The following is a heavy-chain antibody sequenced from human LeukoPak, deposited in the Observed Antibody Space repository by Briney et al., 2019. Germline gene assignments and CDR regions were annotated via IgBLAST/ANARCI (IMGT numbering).Heavy chain of an antibody. CDR2: MNPNSGDT. Sequence: ASVKVSCKASGYTFTSYEINWVRQATGHGLEWMGWMNPNSGDTAYAQKFLGRITMTRSTSITTAYMELSGLRSEDTAVYYCARGLGSYDSSELTWPMISFWGQGTQVTVSS. V-gene: IGHV1-8*01. CDR3: ARGLGSYDSSELTWPMISF. CDR1: GYTFTSYE. D-gene: IGHD3-22*01. J-gene: IGHJ4*02.